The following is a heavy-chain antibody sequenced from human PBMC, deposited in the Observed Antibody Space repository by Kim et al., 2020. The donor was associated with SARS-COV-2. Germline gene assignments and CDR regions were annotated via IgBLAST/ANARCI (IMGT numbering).Heavy chain of an antibody. CDR2: T. CDR3: ATVNTGFWFDP. Sequence: TIYAQKCQGRVTMTEDTSTDTAYMELSSLRSEDTAVYYCATVNTGFWFDPWGQGTLVTVSS. D-gene: IGHD1-1*01. V-gene: IGHV1-24*01. J-gene: IGHJ5*02.